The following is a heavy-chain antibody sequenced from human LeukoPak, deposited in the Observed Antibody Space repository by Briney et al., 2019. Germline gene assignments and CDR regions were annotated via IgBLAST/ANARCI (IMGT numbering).Heavy chain of an antibody. J-gene: IGHJ4*02. CDR2: ISGSGGST. Sequence: GVSLRLSCAASGVTFSSYAMSWARQAPGKGLEWVSAISGSGGSTYYAGSVKGRFTISRHNSKNTPYLKMNSLRAEDRGVYYCAKTPGSGSLYYFDYWGQGTLVTVSS. CDR1: GVTFSSYA. CDR3: AKTPGSGSLYYFDY. V-gene: IGHV3-23*01. D-gene: IGHD3-10*01.